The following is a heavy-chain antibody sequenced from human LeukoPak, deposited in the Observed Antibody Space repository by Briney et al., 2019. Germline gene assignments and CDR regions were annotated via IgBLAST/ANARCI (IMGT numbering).Heavy chain of an antibody. V-gene: IGHV4-59*08. CDR2: IYYSGST. CDR1: GGSISSYY. J-gene: IGHJ6*02. D-gene: IGHD3-10*02. Sequence: SETLSLTCTVSGGSISSYYWSWIRQPPGKGLEWIGYIYYSGSTNYNPSLKSRVTISVDTSKNQFSLKLSSVTAADTAVYYCAAALFGYYYGMDVWGQGTTVTVSS. CDR3: AAALFGYYYGMDV.